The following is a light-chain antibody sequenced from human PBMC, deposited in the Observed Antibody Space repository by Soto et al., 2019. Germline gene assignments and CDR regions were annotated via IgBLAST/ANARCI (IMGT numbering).Light chain of an antibody. CDR1: QNVRSNY. CDR3: QDYGSSEWT. CDR2: GAS. Sequence: EIVLTQSPGTLSLSPGERVTLSSRASQNVRSNYLAWYQQKPGQAPRLLIYGASTRASGIPERFSGSGSGTDFTLTISRLAPEDFAVYYCQDYGSSEWTFGQGTKVDIK. J-gene: IGKJ1*01. V-gene: IGKV3-20*01.